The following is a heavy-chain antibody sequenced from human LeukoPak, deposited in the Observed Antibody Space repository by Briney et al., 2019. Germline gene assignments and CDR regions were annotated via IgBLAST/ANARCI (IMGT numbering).Heavy chain of an antibody. CDR1: GFTFSSYS. V-gene: IGHV3-21*01. J-gene: IGHJ4*02. CDR3: AREPLGYGDYEPFDY. Sequence: GGSLRLSCAASGFTFSSYSMNWVRQAPGKGLEWVSSISSSSSYIYYADSVKGRFTISRDNAKNSLYLQMNSLRAEDTAVYYCAREPLGYGDYEPFDYWGQGTLVTVSS. D-gene: IGHD4-17*01. CDR2: ISSSSSYI.